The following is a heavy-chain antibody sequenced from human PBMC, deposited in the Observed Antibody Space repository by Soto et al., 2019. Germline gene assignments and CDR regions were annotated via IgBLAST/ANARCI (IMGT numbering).Heavy chain of an antibody. Sequence: QITLKESGPTLVRPTQTLTLTCSFSGFSLNTNGMGVGWIRQPPGKALEWLAFIYWDEDKRYSPSLKTRLTVTTDTSKNEVVLTLTTLDPLDTATYYCAGWNYESGLDVWGQGTTVTVSS. CDR3: AGWNYESGLDV. J-gene: IGHJ6*02. CDR2: IYWDEDK. D-gene: IGHD1-7*01. CDR1: GFSLNTNGMG. V-gene: IGHV2-5*02.